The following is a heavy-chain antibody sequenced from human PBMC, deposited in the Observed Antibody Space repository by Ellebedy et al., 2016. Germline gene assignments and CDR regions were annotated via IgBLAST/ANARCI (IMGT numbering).Heavy chain of an antibody. CDR2: IYYSGNT. D-gene: IGHD3-22*01. CDR3: AGADHYYDTRMGAFEI. Sequence: GSLRLSXTVSGASISTYYWSWFWQSPGRGLEWIGYIYYSGNTKNNPSFRGRVTISIDTSKNQFSLKLSSVTAADTAVYYCAGADHYYDTRMGAFEIWGQGTMVTVSS. V-gene: IGHV4-59*13. CDR1: GASISTYY. J-gene: IGHJ3*02.